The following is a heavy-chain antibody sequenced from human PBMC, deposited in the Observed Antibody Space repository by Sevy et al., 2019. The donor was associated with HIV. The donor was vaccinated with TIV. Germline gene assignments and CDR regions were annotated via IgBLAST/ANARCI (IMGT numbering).Heavy chain of an antibody. J-gene: IGHJ3*02. Sequence: GGSLRLSCAASGFPFSSYAIHWLRQAPGKGLEWVAYIQSDGGNIFYGDSVKGRFTISRDNSKNTVHLQMNSLRVEDMAVYYCAKNPYDNNAFDIWGQGTVVTVSS. CDR2: IQSDGGNI. V-gene: IGHV3-30*02. CDR1: GFPFSSYA. CDR3: AKNPYDNNAFDI. D-gene: IGHD3-22*01.